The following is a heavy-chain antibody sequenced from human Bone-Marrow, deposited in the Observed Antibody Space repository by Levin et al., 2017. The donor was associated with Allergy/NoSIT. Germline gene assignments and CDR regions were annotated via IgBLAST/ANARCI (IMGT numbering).Heavy chain of an antibody. CDR1: GFTISSNY. CDR3: VRGYKYGLADF. CDR2: ISSSGKT. Sequence: GESLKISCAVSGFTISSNYMSWVRQAPGKGLEWVSIISSSGKTDDADSVKGRFTVSRDSFINTLYLQMTSLRAEDTAMYYCVRGYKYGLADFWGQGTPVTVSS. V-gene: IGHV3-53*01. D-gene: IGHD5-18*01. J-gene: IGHJ4*02.